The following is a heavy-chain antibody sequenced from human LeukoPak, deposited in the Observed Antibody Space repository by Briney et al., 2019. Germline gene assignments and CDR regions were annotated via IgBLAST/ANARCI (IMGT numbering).Heavy chain of an antibody. CDR2: ISWNSGSI. V-gene: IGHV3-9*01. J-gene: IGHJ4*02. CDR3: AKTIVEMATIRSAGFDY. CDR1: GFTFDDYA. D-gene: IGHD5-24*01. Sequence: GGSLRLSCAASGFTFDDYAMHWVRQAPGKGLEWVSGISWNSGSIGYADSVKGRFTISRDNAKNSLYLQMNSLRAEDTALYYCAKTIVEMATIRSAGFDYWGQGTLVTVSS.